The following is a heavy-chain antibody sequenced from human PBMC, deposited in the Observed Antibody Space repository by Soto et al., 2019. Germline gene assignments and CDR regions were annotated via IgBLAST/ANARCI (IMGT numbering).Heavy chain of an antibody. D-gene: IGHD5-12*01. CDR1: GYSFTSYW. CDR3: VRPRAPGWLQSDY. J-gene: IGHJ4*02. V-gene: IGHV5-51*01. CDR2: IYPGDSDT. Sequence: LGESLKISCKTSGYSFTSYWIGWVRQMPGKGLEWMGIIYPGDSDTRYSPSFRGQVTISADKSISTAYLQWSSLKASDTAMYYCVRPRAPGWLQSDYWGQGTQVTVSS.